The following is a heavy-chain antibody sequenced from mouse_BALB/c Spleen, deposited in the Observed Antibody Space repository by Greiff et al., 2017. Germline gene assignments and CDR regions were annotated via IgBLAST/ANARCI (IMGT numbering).Heavy chain of an antibody. J-gene: IGHJ4*01. CDR3: ARSTTATGYAMDY. Sequence: EVQVVESGGGLVQPGGSRKLSCAASGFTFSSFGMHWVRQAPEKGLEWVAYISSGSSTIYYADTVKGRFTISRDNPKNTLFLQMTSLRSEDTAMYYCARSTTATGYAMDYWGQGTSVTVSS. D-gene: IGHD1-2*01. CDR1: GFTFSSFG. CDR2: ISSGSSTI. V-gene: IGHV5-17*02.